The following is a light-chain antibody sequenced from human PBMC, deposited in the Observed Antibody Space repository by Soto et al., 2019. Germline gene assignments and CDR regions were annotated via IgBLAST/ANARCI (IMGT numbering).Light chain of an antibody. CDR1: QTINNY. CDR3: QQTYSIPLT. CDR2: AAY. V-gene: IGKV1-39*01. Sequence: EIKMTQSPSSLSASVGDRVTITCRTSQTINNYLNWYQQKPGRAPKLLIYAAYNLQSGVPSRFSGSGSGTDFTLAISALQPDDFATYFCQQTYSIPLTFGGGTKV. J-gene: IGKJ4*01.